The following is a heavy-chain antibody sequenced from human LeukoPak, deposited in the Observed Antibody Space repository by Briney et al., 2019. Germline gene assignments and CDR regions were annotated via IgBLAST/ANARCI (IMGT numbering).Heavy chain of an antibody. J-gene: IGHJ6*03. D-gene: IGHD1-1*01. Sequence: PGGSLRLSCAASGFTFSSYAMSWVRQAPGKGLEWVAFIRYDGSNKYYADSVKGRFTISRDNSKNTLYLQMNSLRAEDTAVYYCAKGGLWNYDYYYYMDVWGKGTTVTVSS. V-gene: IGHV3-30*02. CDR2: IRYDGSNK. CDR3: AKGGLWNYDYYYYMDV. CDR1: GFTFSSYA.